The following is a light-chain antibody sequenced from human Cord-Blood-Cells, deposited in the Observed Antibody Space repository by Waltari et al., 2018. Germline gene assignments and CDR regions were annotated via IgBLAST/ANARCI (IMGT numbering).Light chain of an antibody. V-gene: IGLV3-25*03. CDR1: ALPKQY. Sequence: SYELTQPPSVSVSPGPTARITCSGDALPKQYAYWYQQNLGQAPVLVIYKDSERPSGIPERFSGSSSGTTVTLTISGVQAEDEADYYCQSADSSGTWVFGGGTKLTVL. CDR3: QSADSSGTWV. CDR2: KDS. J-gene: IGLJ3*02.